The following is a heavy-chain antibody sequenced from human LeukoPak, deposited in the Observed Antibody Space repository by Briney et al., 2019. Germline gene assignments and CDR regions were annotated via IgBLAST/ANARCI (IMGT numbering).Heavy chain of an antibody. CDR1: GFIFSSYA. D-gene: IGHD6-13*01. CDR3: ASLKQPGTRDGLDV. V-gene: IGHV3-30-3*01. J-gene: IGHJ6*02. CDR2: ISYDGNNK. Sequence: GRSLRLSCAASGFIFSSYAMHWVRQAPGKGLEWVAVISYDGNNKYYADSVKGRFTISRDNSKNTLYLQMNSLRAEDTAVYYCASLKQPGTRDGLDVWGQGTTVTVSS.